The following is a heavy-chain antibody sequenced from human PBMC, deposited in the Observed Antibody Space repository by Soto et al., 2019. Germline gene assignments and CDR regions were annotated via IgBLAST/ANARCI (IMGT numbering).Heavy chain of an antibody. V-gene: IGHV1-18*01. CDR1: GYTFTSYG. J-gene: IGHJ6*02. Sequence: QVQLVQSGAEVKKPGASVKVSCKASGYTFTSYGISWVRQAPGQGLEWMGWISAYNGNTNYAQKLQGRVTMTTHTSTSTAYRELRSLRSDDTAVYYCARGWRTLEWLFLPYGMDVWGQGTTVTVSS. CDR3: ARGWRTLEWLFLPYGMDV. CDR2: ISAYNGNT. D-gene: IGHD3-3*01.